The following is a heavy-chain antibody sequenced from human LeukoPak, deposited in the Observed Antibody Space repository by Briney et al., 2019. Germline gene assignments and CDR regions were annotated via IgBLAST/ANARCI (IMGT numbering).Heavy chain of an antibody. Sequence: GASVKVACKASGYTFTGYYMHWVGQAPGQGLEWMGWINPNSGGTNYAQKFQGRVTMTRDTSISTAYMELSRLRSDDTAVYYCAREVDTAMFYAFDIWGQGTMVTVSS. V-gene: IGHV1-2*02. CDR2: INPNSGGT. D-gene: IGHD5-18*01. J-gene: IGHJ3*02. CDR1: GYTFTGYY. CDR3: AREVDTAMFYAFDI.